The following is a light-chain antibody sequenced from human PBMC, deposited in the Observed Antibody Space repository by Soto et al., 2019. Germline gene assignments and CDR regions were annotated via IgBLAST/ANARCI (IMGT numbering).Light chain of an antibody. V-gene: IGKV3-15*01. J-gene: IGKJ3*01. CDR1: QSVSSN. CDR2: GAS. CDR3: QQYNNWPIT. Sequence: EIVMTQSPATLSVSPGERATLSCRASQSVSSNLAWYQQKPGQAPRLLIYGASTRAPGIPARFSGSGSGTAFPLTISSLQSEDFAVYYCQQYNNWPITFGPGTKVDIK.